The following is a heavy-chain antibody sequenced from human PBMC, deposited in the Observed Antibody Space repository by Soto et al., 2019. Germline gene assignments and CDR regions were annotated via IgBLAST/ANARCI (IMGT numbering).Heavy chain of an antibody. V-gene: IGHV3-30-3*01. CDR2: ISYDGNNK. J-gene: IGHJ4*02. CDR3: ASQLRYFDWSNDY. CDR1: GFTFSDYA. D-gene: IGHD3-9*01. Sequence: GSLRLSCAASGFTFSDYAMHWVRQAPGKGLEWVAVISYDGNNKYYPDSVKGRFTISRDNFKNTLYLQMNSLRAEDTAVYYCASQLRYFDWSNDYWGQGTLVTVSS.